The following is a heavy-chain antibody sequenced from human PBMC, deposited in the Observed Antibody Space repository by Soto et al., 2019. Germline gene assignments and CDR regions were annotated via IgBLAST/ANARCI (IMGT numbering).Heavy chain of an antibody. Sequence: QVQLQESGPGLVKPSETLSLTCTVSGGSISSYYWSWIRQPPGKGLEWIGYIYYSGSTNYNPSLTSRLTISVDTSKNQFSLKLSSVTAADTAVYYCARGVVFRFDPWGQGTLVTVSS. D-gene: IGHD3-22*01. CDR1: GGSISSYY. CDR3: ARGVVFRFDP. V-gene: IGHV4-59*01. CDR2: IYYSGST. J-gene: IGHJ5*02.